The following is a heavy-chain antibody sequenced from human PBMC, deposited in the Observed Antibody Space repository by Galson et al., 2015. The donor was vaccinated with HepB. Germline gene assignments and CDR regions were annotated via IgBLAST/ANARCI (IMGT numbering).Heavy chain of an antibody. J-gene: IGHJ2*01. D-gene: IGHD3-22*01. V-gene: IGHV1-69*13. CDR2: IIPIFGTA. Sequence: SVKVSCKASGGTFSSYAISWVRQAPGQGLEWMGGIIPIFGTANYAQKFQGRVTITADESTSTAYMELSSLRSEDTAVYYCARVRGGSGYRYWYFDLWGRGTLVTVSS. CDR3: ARVRGGSGYRYWYFDL. CDR1: GGTFSSYA.